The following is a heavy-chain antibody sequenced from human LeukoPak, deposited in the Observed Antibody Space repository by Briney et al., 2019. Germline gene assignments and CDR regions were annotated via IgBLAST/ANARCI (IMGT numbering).Heavy chain of an antibody. Sequence: GGSLRLSCAASGFTFSDYYMSWIRQAPGKGLEWVSYISSSGSTIYYADSVKGRFTISRDSAKNSLYLQMNSLRAEDTAVYYCARDRDYCSSTSCYVGFDYWGQGTLVTVSS. D-gene: IGHD2-2*01. V-gene: IGHV3-11*01. CDR3: ARDRDYCSSTSCYVGFDY. CDR1: GFTFSDYY. J-gene: IGHJ4*02. CDR2: ISSSGSTI.